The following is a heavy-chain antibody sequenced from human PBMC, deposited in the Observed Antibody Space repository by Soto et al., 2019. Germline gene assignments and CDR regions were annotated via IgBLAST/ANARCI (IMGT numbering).Heavy chain of an antibody. D-gene: IGHD3-10*01. V-gene: IGHV3-33*01. CDR2: IWYDGTTK. J-gene: IGHJ4*02. CDR3: ATVDNYYDSGI. Sequence: QVQLVESGGGVVQPGRSLRLSCAASGITFSNYGMHWVRQAPGKGLEWVAVIWYDGTTKFYADSVQGRFTISRDNSKSTLYLQMNSLRADDTAVYYCATVDNYYDSGIWGQGTLVTVSS. CDR1: GITFSNYG.